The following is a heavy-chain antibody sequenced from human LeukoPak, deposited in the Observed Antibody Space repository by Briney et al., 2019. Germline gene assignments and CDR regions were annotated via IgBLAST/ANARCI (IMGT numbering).Heavy chain of an antibody. CDR3: ARARPKALITMVRGVIKGAFDI. J-gene: IGHJ3*02. Sequence: KTSETLSLTCAVYGGSFSGYYWGWIRQPPGKGLEWIGSIYYSGSTYYNPSLKSRVTISVDTSKNQFSLKLSSVTAADTAVYYCARARPKALITMVRGVIKGAFDIWGQGTMVTVSS. CDR2: IYYSGST. V-gene: IGHV4-34*01. CDR1: GGSFSGYY. D-gene: IGHD3-10*01.